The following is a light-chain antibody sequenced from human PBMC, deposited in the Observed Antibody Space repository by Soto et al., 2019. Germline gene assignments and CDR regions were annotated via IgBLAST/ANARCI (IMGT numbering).Light chain of an antibody. CDR1: SSDVGGYND. J-gene: IGLJ2*01. CDR3: TSYTSSSTLHVV. V-gene: IGLV2-14*03. Sequence: QSALTQPASVSGSPGQSITISCTGTSSDVGGYNDVSWYQQHPGTAPKLMIYDVSNRPSGVSICFSGSKSGNTASPTISGLQAVDEADYSCTSYTSSSTLHVVFGGGTKLTVL. CDR2: DVS.